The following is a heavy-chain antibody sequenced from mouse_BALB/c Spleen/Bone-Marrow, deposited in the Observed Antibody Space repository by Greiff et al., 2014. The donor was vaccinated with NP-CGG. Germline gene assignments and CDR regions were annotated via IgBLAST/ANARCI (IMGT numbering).Heavy chain of an antibody. D-gene: IGHD2-2*01. CDR2: IDPSDSET. Sequence: ESGAELVKPGAPVKLSCKASGYTFTSYWMNWVKQRPGRGLEWIGRIDPSDSETHYNQKFKDKATLTVDKSSSTAYIQLSSLTSEDSAVYYCARSTGYYWYFDVWGAGTTVTVSS. CDR3: ARSTGYYWYFDV. J-gene: IGHJ1*01. CDR1: GYTFTSYW. V-gene: IGHV1-69*02.